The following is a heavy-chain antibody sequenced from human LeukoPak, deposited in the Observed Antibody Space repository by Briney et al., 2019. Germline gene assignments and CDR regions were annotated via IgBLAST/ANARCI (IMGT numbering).Heavy chain of an antibody. J-gene: IGHJ4*02. CDR2: NNPYHGKT. Sequence: ASVKVSCKASGYDFITYGFSWVRQAPGQGLEWMGWNNPYHGKTKYAQKFQDRVTLTTDTSTTTAHMELRRLSSDDTAIYFCARDRISAAVLDYWGPGTLVTVSS. CDR3: ARDRISAAVLDY. CDR1: GYDFITYG. D-gene: IGHD6-13*01. V-gene: IGHV1-18*01.